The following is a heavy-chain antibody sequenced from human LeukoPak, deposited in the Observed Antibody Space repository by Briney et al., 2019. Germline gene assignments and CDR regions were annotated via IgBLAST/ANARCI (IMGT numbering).Heavy chain of an antibody. J-gene: IGHJ4*02. CDR2: INPNSGGT. CDR3: ARSLLWFGESYYFDY. Sequence: ASVKVSCKASGYTFTGYYMHWVRQAPGQGLEGIGWINPNSGGTNYAQKFQGRVTMTRDTSISTAYMELSRLRSDDTAVYYCARSLLWFGESYYFDYWGQRTLVTVSS. V-gene: IGHV1-2*02. CDR1: GYTFTGYY. D-gene: IGHD3-10*01.